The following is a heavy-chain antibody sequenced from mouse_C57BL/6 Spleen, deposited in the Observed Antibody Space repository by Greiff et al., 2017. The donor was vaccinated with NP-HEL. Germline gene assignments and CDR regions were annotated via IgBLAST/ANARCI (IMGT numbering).Heavy chain of an antibody. CDR1: GYTFTSYW. V-gene: IGHV1-64*01. D-gene: IGHD3-2*02. Sequence: QVQLQQPGAELVKPGASVKLSCKASGYTFTSYWMHWVKQRPGQGLEWIGMIHPNSGSTNYNEKFKSKATLTVDKSSSTAYMQLSSLTSEDSAVYYCAETAHSYYAMDYWGQGTSVTVSS. CDR3: AETAHSYYAMDY. CDR2: IHPNSGST. J-gene: IGHJ4*01.